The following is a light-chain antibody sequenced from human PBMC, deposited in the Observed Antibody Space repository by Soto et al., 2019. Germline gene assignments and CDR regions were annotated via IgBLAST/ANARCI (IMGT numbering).Light chain of an antibody. CDR3: SPYTTSSTLGV. J-gene: IGLJ3*02. CDR2: EVS. CDR1: SSDVGGYNY. Sequence: QSALTQPASVSGSPGQSITISCTGTSSDVGGYNYVSWYQHHPGKAPKLMIYEVSNRPSGVSNRFSGSKSGNTASLTISGLQAEDEADYYCSPYTTSSTLGVFGGGTKVTVL. V-gene: IGLV2-14*01.